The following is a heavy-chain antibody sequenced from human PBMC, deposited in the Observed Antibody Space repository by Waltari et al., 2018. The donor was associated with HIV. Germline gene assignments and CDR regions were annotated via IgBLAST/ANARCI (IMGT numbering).Heavy chain of an antibody. V-gene: IGHV3-15*01. CDR2: IKRKIDGGTA. Sequence: EVRLVESGGGLLKPGGSPILPCKASVFDFSHAWMSWVRQAPGKGLEWLGRIKRKIDGGTADYTESVQGRFSISRDDSKNTVYLEMNSLKIEDTAVYYCTTDKSWSPDYWGQGTLVTVSS. CDR3: TTDKSWSPDY. J-gene: IGHJ4*02. D-gene: IGHD3-10*01. CDR1: VFDFSHAW.